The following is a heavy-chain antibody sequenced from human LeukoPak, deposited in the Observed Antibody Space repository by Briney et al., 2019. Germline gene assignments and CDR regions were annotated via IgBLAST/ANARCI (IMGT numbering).Heavy chain of an antibody. CDR3: AKIDQPPSQH. Sequence: GSLRLSCAASGFTFSSYAMHWVRQAPGEGLEWVAVISYDGSNKYYADSVKGRFTISRDNSKNTLYLQMNSLRAEDTAVYYCAKIDQPPSQHWGQGTLVTVSS. V-gene: IGHV3-30-3*02. CDR1: GFTFSSYA. J-gene: IGHJ1*01. D-gene: IGHD2-2*01. CDR2: ISYDGSNK.